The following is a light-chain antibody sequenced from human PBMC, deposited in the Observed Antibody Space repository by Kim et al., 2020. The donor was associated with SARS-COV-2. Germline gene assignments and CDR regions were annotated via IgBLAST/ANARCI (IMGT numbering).Light chain of an antibody. CDR2: GDD. CDR3: QSYNNYNQV. V-gene: IGLV6-57*01. Sequence: GKTVTSSCTRSSGSIASNYVQWYQQRPGSSPTTVIYGDDQRPSGVPDRFSGSIDSSANSASLTISSLKTEDEADYYCQSYNNYNQVFGGGTQLTVL. J-gene: IGLJ3*02. CDR1: SGSIASNY.